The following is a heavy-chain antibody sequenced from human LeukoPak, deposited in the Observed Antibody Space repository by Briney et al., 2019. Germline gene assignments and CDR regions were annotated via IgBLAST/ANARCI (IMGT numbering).Heavy chain of an antibody. CDR1: GFTFSSYA. V-gene: IGHV3-30*04. CDR3: ARSPLNTVTPYYFDY. CDR2: ISYDGSNK. Sequence: GGSLRLSCAASGFTFSSYAMHWVRQAPGKGLEWVAVISYDGSNKYYADSVKGRFTISRDNAKNSLYLQMNSLRAEDTAVYYCARSPLNTVTPYYFDYWGQGTLVTVSS. D-gene: IGHD4-17*01. J-gene: IGHJ4*02.